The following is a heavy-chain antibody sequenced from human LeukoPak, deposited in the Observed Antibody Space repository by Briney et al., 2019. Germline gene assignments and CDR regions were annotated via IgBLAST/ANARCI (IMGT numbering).Heavy chain of an antibody. CDR2: IYYSGST. V-gene: IGHV4-59*01. D-gene: IGHD4-17*01. CDR3: ARLYRPTTVTPYYFDF. Sequence: SETLSLTCTVSGGSISSYYWSWIRQPPGKGLEWIGYIYYSGSTNYNPSLKSRVTISVDTSKNQFSLKLSSVTAADTAVYYCARLYRPTTVTPYYFDFWGQGTLVTVSS. J-gene: IGHJ4*02. CDR1: GGSISSYY.